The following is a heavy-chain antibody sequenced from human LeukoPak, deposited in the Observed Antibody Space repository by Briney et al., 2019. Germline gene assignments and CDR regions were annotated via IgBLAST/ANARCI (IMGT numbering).Heavy chain of an antibody. V-gene: IGHV3-48*03. CDR1: GVTFSSYE. Sequence: GGSLRLSCAASGVTFSSYEMNWVRHAPGKGLEWVSYISSSGSTIYYAHSLKGRFTISRDNAKNALYLQMNSLRAEDTAVYYCARDRENCSGGSCYSYAFDIWGQGTMVTVSS. J-gene: IGHJ3*02. CDR2: ISSSGSTI. D-gene: IGHD2-15*01. CDR3: ARDRENCSGGSCYSYAFDI.